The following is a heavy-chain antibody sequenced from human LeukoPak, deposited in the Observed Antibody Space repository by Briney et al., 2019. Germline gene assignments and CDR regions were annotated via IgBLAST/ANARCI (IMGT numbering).Heavy chain of an antibody. CDR3: ARQWWSSSWRLVFDY. Sequence: PSETLSLTCTVSGGSISSSSYSWGWIRQPPGKGLEWIGSIYYSGSTYNNPSLKSRVTISVDTSKNQFSLKLTSVTAADTAVYYCARQWWSSSWRLVFDYWGQGTLVTVSS. CDR2: IYYSGST. CDR1: GGSISSSSYS. D-gene: IGHD6-13*01. J-gene: IGHJ4*02. V-gene: IGHV4-39*01.